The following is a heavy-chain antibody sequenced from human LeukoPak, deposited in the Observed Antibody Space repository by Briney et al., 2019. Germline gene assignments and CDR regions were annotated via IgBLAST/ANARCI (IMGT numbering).Heavy chain of an antibody. Sequence: PGGSLRLSCAASGFTVSSNYMSWVRKAPGKGLEWVSVIYRGGNIDYADSVKGRFTISRDNSKNTVYLQMNSLRAEDTAVYYCTRDWIAVAGTIEYWGQGTLVTVSS. CDR2: IYRGGNI. CDR1: GFTVSSNY. CDR3: TRDWIAVAGTIEY. D-gene: IGHD6-19*01. V-gene: IGHV3-53*01. J-gene: IGHJ4*02.